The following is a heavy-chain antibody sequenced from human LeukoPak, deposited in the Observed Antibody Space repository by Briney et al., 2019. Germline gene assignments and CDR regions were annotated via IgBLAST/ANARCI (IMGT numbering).Heavy chain of an antibody. CDR2: IYGSGST. D-gene: IGHD3-9*01. CDR1: GGSISGSDYY. V-gene: IGHV4-39*01. Sequence: SETLSLTCTVSGGSISGSDYYWGWIRQPPGKGLEWIGNIYGSGSTYYNPSLKSRVTISVDTSKNQFSLKLSSVTAADTAVYYCGRHKGMPGYSTYWGQGSLGTVSS. CDR3: GRHKGMPGYSTY. J-gene: IGHJ4*02.